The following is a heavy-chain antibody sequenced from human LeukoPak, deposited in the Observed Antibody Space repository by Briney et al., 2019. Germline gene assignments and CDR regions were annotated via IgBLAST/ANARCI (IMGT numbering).Heavy chain of an antibody. Sequence: ASVKVSCKASGYTFSTYGIASVRQAPGQGLEWMGWISGYNGNTNYAQKFQGRVTMTTDTTTTTAYMELRSLISDDTAVYYCARDGYFDYWGQGTLVTVSS. CDR3: ARDGYFDY. CDR2: ISGYNGNT. V-gene: IGHV1-18*01. J-gene: IGHJ4*02. CDR1: GYTFSTYG.